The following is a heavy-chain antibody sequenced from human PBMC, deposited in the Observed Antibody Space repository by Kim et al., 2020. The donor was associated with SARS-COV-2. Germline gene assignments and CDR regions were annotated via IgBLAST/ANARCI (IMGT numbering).Heavy chain of an antibody. CDR2: ISGSGSHK. CDR1: GFTFDTND. J-gene: IGHJ4*03. Sequence: GGSLRLSCAVSGFTFDTNDMSWVRQAPGRGLEWVSSISGSGSHKYYADSVKGRFTSSRDNSKNTVYLQMNSLRAEDTALYYCAKVIHDYGRLLPCYFD. CDR3: AKVIHDYGRLLPCYFD. D-gene: IGHD3-16*01. V-gene: IGHV3-23*01.